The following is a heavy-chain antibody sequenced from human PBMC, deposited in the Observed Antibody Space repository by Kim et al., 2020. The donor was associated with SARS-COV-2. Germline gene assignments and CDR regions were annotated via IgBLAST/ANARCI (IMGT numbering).Heavy chain of an antibody. J-gene: IGHJ4*02. CDR3: ARDHYGSDAEY. V-gene: IGHV1-18*01. Sequence: TDYAQKLQGRVTMTTDRFTRTAYMELRSLRSDDTAVYYCARDHYGSDAEYWGQGTLVTVSS. D-gene: IGHD3-10*01. CDR2: T.